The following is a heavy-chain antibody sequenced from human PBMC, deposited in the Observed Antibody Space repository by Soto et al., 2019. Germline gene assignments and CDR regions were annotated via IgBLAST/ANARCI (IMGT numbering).Heavy chain of an antibody. V-gene: IGHV3-49*04. CDR3: TRLTNIAPYYFDY. Sequence: QTGGSRRLSCTVSGFTFGNYALTWVRQAPGKAPEWVGLIRSKVFNRTTEYATSVKGRFTLTRDDSKNIASLQMNSLKTEDTAVYYCTRLTNIAPYYFDYWGQGTLVTVSS. CDR1: GFTFGNYA. CDR2: IRSKVFNRTT. D-gene: IGHD6-13*01. J-gene: IGHJ4*02.